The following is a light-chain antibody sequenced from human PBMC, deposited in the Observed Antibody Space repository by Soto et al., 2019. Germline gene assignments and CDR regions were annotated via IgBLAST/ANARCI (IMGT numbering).Light chain of an antibody. CDR2: NNH. CDR1: TSNIGSNF. J-gene: IGLJ1*01. V-gene: IGLV1-44*01. CDR3: AAWDDILHGYV. Sequence: QSVLSQSPSTSGTPGHRVPISCCGSTSNIGSNFVNWYQQLPGSAPKLLISNNHQRPAGVPDRFSGSKSGTSASLAISGLQAEDEADYYCAAWDDILHGYVFGAGTKVTVV.